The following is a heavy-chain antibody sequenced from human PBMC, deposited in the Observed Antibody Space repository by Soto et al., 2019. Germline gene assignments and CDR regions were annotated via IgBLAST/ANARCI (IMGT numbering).Heavy chain of an antibody. V-gene: IGHV4-4*02. J-gene: IGHJ5*02. D-gene: IGHD3-10*01. Sequence: QVQLQESGPRQVSPSGTLSLSCNVYGDSIKSNVWWSWVRQRPGKGLEWIGEVFHKGITYYNPSFPSRVFMSVDKSRNQFPLLMPTPTASETANYHCARDAVKPGESDRFDQWGQGIMVAVSS. CDR1: GDSIKSNVW. CDR3: ARDAVKPGESDRFDQ. CDR2: VFHKGIT.